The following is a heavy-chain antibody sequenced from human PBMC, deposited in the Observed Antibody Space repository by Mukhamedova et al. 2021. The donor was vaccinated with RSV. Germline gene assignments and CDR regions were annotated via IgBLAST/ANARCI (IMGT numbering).Heavy chain of an antibody. Sequence: ISRDNSKNTLYLQMNSLRAEDTAVYYCAKDSALRFLELNDAFDIWGQGTMVTVSS. V-gene: IGHV3-23*01. J-gene: IGHJ3*02. D-gene: IGHD3-3*01. CDR3: AKDSALRFLELNDAFDI.